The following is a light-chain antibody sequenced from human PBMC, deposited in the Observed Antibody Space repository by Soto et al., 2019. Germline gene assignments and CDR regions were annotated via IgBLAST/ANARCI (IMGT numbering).Light chain of an antibody. J-gene: IGKJ4*01. Sequence: DIVLTQSPGTLSLSPGERAALSCRASQSVSSSYLAWYQQKPGQAPRLLIYGASNRATGIPDRFSGSVSGTDFTLTISRLEPEDFAVYSCQQHDNSPLTVGGGTEVDIK. V-gene: IGKV3-20*01. CDR1: QSVSSSY. CDR2: GAS. CDR3: QQHDNSPLT.